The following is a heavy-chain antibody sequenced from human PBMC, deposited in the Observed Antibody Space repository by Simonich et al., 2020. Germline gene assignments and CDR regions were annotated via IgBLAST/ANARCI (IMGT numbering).Heavy chain of an antibody. CDR3: ARKRFLEWFFDY. Sequence: EVQLVESGGGLVKPGGSLRLSCAAAGFTFSSYRMNRVRQAPGKGLEGGSSISSSSIYIYYADSVKGRFTLSRDNAKNSLYLQMNSLRAEDTAVYYCARKRFLEWFFDYWGQGTLVTVSS. D-gene: IGHD3-3*01. CDR2: ISSSSIYI. CDR1: GFTFSSYR. J-gene: IGHJ4*02. V-gene: IGHV3-21*01.